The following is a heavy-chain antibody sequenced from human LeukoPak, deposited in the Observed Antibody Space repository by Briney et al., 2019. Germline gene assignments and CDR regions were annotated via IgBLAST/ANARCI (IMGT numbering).Heavy chain of an antibody. D-gene: IGHD5-12*01. CDR1: GFTFSSYA. J-gene: IGHJ4*02. Sequence: PGGSLRLSCAASGFTFSSYAMHWVRQAPGKGLEWVAVISYDGSNKYYAGSVKGRFTISRDNSKNTLYLQMNSLRAEDTAVYYCARDAYLVTTIVGAWYREGYFDYWGQGALVTVSS. CDR2: ISYDGSNK. CDR3: ARDAYLVTTIVGAWYREGYFDY. V-gene: IGHV3-30*04.